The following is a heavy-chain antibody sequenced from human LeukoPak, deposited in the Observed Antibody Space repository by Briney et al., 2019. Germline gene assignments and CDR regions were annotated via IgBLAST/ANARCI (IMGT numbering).Heavy chain of an antibody. CDR3: AREEGGSLSRPADY. D-gene: IGHD6-6*01. Sequence: SETLSLTCTVSGGSISSGDYYWSWIRQPPGKGLEWIGYIYYSGSTYYNPSLKSRVTISVDTSKNQFSPRLSSVTAADTAVYYCAREEGGSLSRPADYWGQGTLVTVSS. CDR1: GGSISSGDYY. J-gene: IGHJ4*02. V-gene: IGHV4-30-4*01. CDR2: IYYSGST.